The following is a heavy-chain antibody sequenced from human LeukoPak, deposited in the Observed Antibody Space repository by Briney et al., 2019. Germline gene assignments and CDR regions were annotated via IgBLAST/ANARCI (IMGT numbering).Heavy chain of an antibody. V-gene: IGHV1-18*01. CDR2: ISAYNGNT. Sequence: ASVKVSCKASGYTFTSYGISWVRQAPGQGLEWMGWISAYNGNTNYAQKLQGRVTMTTDTSTSTAYMELRSLRSDVTAVYYCARETLPGIAVAGTYGMDVWGQGTTVTVSS. J-gene: IGHJ6*02. D-gene: IGHD6-19*01. CDR1: GYTFTSYG. CDR3: ARETLPGIAVAGTYGMDV.